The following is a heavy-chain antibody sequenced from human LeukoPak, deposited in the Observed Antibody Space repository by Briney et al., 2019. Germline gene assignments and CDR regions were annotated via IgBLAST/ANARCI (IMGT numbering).Heavy chain of an antibody. V-gene: IGHV4-59*08. CDR1: GGSISSHY. J-gene: IGHJ4*02. Sequence: SETLSLTCILPGGSISSHYWSWVRQPPGKGLEWIGYISYSRSTKYNPSLKSRVSISVDTSKKQFSLKLSSVTAADTAVYYCARQETGDPEFDYWGQGTLVTVSS. CDR2: ISYSRST. D-gene: IGHD7-27*01. CDR3: ARQETGDPEFDY.